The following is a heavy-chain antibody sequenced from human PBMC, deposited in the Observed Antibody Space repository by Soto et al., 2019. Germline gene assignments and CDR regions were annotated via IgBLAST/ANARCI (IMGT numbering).Heavy chain of an antibody. CDR1: GGTFSSYT. Sequence: QVQLVQSGAEVKKPGSSVKVSCKASGGTFSSYTISWVRQAPGQGLEWMGRIIPILGIANYAQKFQGRVTITADKSTSTAYMELSSLRSEDTAVYYCASFYCSGGSCYGRRAFDIWGQGTMVTVSS. CDR3: ASFYCSGGSCYGRRAFDI. D-gene: IGHD2-15*01. V-gene: IGHV1-69*02. J-gene: IGHJ3*02. CDR2: IIPILGIA.